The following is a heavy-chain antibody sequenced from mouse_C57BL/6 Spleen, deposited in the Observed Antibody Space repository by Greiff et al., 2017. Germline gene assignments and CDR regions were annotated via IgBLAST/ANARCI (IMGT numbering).Heavy chain of an antibody. V-gene: IGHV1-64*01. CDR2: IHPNSGST. D-gene: IGHD2-1*01. J-gene: IGHJ2*01. CDR3: ARSLLLDRDY. CDR1: GYTFTSYW. Sequence: QVQLQQPGAELVKPGASVKLSCKASGYTFTSYWMHWVKQRPGQGLEWIGMIHPNSGSTNYNEKFKSKATVTVDKSSSTAYMQLSSLTSEDSAVXYSARSLLLDRDYWGQGTTLTVSS.